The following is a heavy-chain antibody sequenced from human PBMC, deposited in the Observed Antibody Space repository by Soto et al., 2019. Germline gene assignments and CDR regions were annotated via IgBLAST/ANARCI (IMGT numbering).Heavy chain of an antibody. CDR3: ARGSIGDHRHFDY. CDR2: IYYSGST. D-gene: IGHD3-16*01. V-gene: IGHV4-61*01. Sequence: SETLSLTCTVSGGSVSSGSYYWSWIRQPPGKGLEWIGYIYYSGSTNYNPSLKSRVTISVDTSKNQFSLKLSSVTAADTAVYYCARGSIGDHRHFDYWGQGTLVTVSS. J-gene: IGHJ4*02. CDR1: GGSVSSGSYY.